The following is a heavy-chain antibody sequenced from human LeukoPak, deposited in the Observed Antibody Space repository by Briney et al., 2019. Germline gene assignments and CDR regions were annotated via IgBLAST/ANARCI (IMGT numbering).Heavy chain of an antibody. CDR1: GGSFSGYC. CDR3: ARRHDYYYGSGSYNNWFDP. J-gene: IGHJ5*02. CDR2: INHSGST. D-gene: IGHD3-10*01. Sequence: PSETLSLTCTVYGGSFSGYCWSWIRQPPGKGLEWIGEINHSGSTNYNPSLKSRVTISVDTSKNQFSLKLSSVTAADTAVYYCARRHDYYYGSGSYNNWFDPWGQGTLVTVSS. V-gene: IGHV4-34*01.